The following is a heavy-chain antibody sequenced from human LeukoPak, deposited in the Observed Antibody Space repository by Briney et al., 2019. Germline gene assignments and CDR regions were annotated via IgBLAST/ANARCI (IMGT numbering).Heavy chain of an antibody. J-gene: IGHJ4*01. CDR3: ARGYRAHQTFYSYHYFDY. CDR1: GGSFSDYS. CDR2: INHFGST. Sequence: SETLSLTCAVYGGSFSDYSCNWIRQPPGKGLEWIGEINHFGSTNYNPSLKSRVTISGDTSKKQFSLKVNSVTAADTAVYYCARGYRAHQTFYSYHYFDYWGQGTLVTVSS. V-gene: IGHV4-34*01. D-gene: IGHD5-18*01.